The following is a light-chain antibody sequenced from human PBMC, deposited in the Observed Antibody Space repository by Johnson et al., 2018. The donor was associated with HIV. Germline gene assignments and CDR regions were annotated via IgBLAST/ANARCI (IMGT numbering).Light chain of an antibody. J-gene: IGLJ1*01. Sequence: QSVLTQPPSVSAAPGQRVTISCSGSSSNIGNIYVSWYQQLPGTAPKLLIYDNNKRPSGIPDRFSGSKSGTSATLGITGLQTGDEADYYCGTWDISLSAGGVFGPGTKVTVL. CDR1: SSNIGNIY. CDR3: GTWDISLSAGGV. CDR2: DNN. V-gene: IGLV1-51*01.